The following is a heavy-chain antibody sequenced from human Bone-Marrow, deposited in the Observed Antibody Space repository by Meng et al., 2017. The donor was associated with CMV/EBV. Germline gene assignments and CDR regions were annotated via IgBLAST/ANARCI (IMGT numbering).Heavy chain of an antibody. CDR1: GFTFSSYS. D-gene: IGHD1-26*01. Sequence: GGSLRLSCAASGFTFSSYSMNWVRQAPGKGLEWVSYISSSSSTIYYADSVKGRFTISRDNSKNTLYLQMNSLRAEDTAVYYCAKSWELLVYWGQGTLVTVSS. CDR3: AKSWELLVY. V-gene: IGHV3-48*01. CDR2: ISSSSSTI. J-gene: IGHJ4*02.